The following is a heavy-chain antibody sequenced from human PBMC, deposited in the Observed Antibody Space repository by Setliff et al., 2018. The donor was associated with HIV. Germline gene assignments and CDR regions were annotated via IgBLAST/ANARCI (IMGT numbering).Heavy chain of an antibody. CDR1: GFTFSDHY. J-gene: IGHJ4*02. CDR3: TTGYYYGSGSPDY. CDR2: ISKSGDYS. Sequence: GGSLRLSCAASGFTFSDHYMNWVRQAPGKGLEWVSYISKSGDYSNYADSVKGRFTISRDNSKNTLYLQMNSLKTEDTAVYYCTTGYYYGSGSPDYWGQGTPVTVSS. D-gene: IGHD3-10*01. V-gene: IGHV3-11*03.